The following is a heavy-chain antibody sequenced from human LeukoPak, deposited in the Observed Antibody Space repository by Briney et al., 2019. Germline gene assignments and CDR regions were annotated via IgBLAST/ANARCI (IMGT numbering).Heavy chain of an antibody. CDR3: ANWIGSSSRDY. V-gene: IGHV3-23*01. J-gene: IGHJ4*02. CDR2: INSNGDEI. D-gene: IGHD6-6*01. CDR1: GFTFSTYA. Sequence: GGSLRLSCAASGFTFSTYAMTWVRQAPGKGLEWVSGINSNGDEIYYADSVRGRFTISRDNSNNALYLHMDSLRTEDTAVYYCANWIGSSSRDYWGQGTLVTVSS.